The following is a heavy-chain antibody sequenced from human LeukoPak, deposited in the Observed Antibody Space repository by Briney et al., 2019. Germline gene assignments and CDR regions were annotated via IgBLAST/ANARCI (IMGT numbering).Heavy chain of an antibody. CDR2: IYYSGST. CDR3: AREGAPYDAFDI. J-gene: IGHJ3*02. Sequence: KASQTLSLTCTVSGGSISSGGYYWSWIRQHPGKGLEWIGYIYYSGSTYYNPSLKSRVTISVDTSKNQFSLKLSSVTAADTAVYYCAREGAPYDAFDIWGQGTMVTVSS. V-gene: IGHV4-31*03. CDR1: GGSISSGGYY. D-gene: IGHD4/OR15-4a*01.